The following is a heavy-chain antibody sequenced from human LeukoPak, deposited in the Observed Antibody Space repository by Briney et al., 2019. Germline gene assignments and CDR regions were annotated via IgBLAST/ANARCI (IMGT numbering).Heavy chain of an antibody. V-gene: IGHV1-69*02. CDR2: IIPILGIV. D-gene: IGHD1-26*01. CDR1: GGTFSSYT. J-gene: IGHJ4*02. Sequence: ASVKVSCKASGGTFSSYTISWVRQAPGQGLEWMGRIIPILGIVNYAQKFQGRVTITADKSTSTAYMELSSLRSEDTAVYYCARGWKGELLRFDYWGQGTLVTVSS. CDR3: ARGWKGELLRFDY.